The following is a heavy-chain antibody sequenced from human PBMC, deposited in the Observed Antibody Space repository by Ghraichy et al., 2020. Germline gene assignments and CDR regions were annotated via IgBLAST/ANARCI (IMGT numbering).Heavy chain of an antibody. CDR1: GFTFSSYA. CDR2: ISGSGGST. V-gene: IGHV3-23*01. Sequence: GSLRLSCAASGFTFSSYAMSWVRQAPGKGLEWVSAISGSGGSTYYADSVKGRFTISRDNSKNTLYLQMNSLRAEDTAVYYCAKAGITMIVVATGPGDAFDIWGQGTMVTVSS. J-gene: IGHJ3*02. CDR3: AKAGITMIVVATGPGDAFDI. D-gene: IGHD3-22*01.